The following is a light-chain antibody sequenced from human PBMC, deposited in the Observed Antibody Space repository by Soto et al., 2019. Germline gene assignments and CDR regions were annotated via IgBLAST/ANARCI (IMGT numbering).Light chain of an antibody. CDR3: QQYNNWPPDRT. CDR1: QSVGSN. V-gene: IGKV3-15*01. Sequence: EIVMTQSPATLSVSPGERATLSCRASQSVGSNLAWYQQEPGQAPRLLIYGASTRATGIPARFSGSGSGTELPLTISSLQSEDFAIYFCQQYNNWPPDRTFGQGTKVEIK. CDR2: GAS. J-gene: IGKJ1*01.